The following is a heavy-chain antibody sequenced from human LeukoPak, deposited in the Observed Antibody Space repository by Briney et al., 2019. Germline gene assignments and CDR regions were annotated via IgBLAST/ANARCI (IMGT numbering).Heavy chain of an antibody. V-gene: IGHV3-23*01. Sequence: GGSLRLSCAASGFIFGNHAMSWVRQAPGKGLEWVSTISSSGGSTYYAESVKGRCTFSRDNSKDTLYLQLNSLRVEDTAVYYCAKEGGYCSSSSCSDYFDYWGQGSLVTVSS. D-gene: IGHD2-2*01. CDR1: GFIFGNHA. CDR2: ISSSGGST. J-gene: IGHJ4*02. CDR3: AKEGGYCSSSSCSDYFDY.